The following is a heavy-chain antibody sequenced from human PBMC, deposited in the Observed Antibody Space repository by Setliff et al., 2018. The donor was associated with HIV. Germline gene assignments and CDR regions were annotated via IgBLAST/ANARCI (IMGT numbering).Heavy chain of an antibody. J-gene: IGHJ4*02. CDR1: GGTFSSYA. CDR3: ASRHYYDSSGYYSN. CDR2: IIPIFGRA. D-gene: IGHD3-22*01. Sequence: SVKVSCKASGGTFSSYAISWVRQAPGQGLEWMGGIIPIFGRANSAQKFQGRVTITADESTSTAYMELSSLRSEDTAVYFCASRHYYDSSGYYSNWGQGTLGTVSS. V-gene: IGHV1-69*13.